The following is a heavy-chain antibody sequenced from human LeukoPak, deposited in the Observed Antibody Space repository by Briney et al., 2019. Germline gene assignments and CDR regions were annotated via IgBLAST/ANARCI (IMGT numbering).Heavy chain of an antibody. J-gene: IGHJ4*02. CDR3: ARGGAGTLGKDY. Sequence: ASVKVSCKASGYTFTSYDINWVRQATGQGLEWMGWMNPNSGNTGYAQKFQGRVTMTRNTSISTAYMELSSLKSEDTAVYYCARGGAGTLGKDYWGQGTLVTVSS. D-gene: IGHD1-1*01. CDR2: MNPNSGNT. V-gene: IGHV1-8*01. CDR1: GYTFTSYD.